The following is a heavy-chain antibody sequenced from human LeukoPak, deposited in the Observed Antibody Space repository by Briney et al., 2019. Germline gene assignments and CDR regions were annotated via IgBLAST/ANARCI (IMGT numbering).Heavy chain of an antibody. V-gene: IGHV4-39*01. Sequence: SETLSLACTVSGGSISSSSYYWGWIRQPPGKRLEWIGSIYYSGSTHYNPSLKSRVTISVDTSKNQFSLKLSSVTAADTAVYYCARLRRLFCSGGSCYSGWDFDYWGQGTLVTVSS. CDR2: IYYSGST. J-gene: IGHJ4*02. CDR3: ARLRRLFCSGGSCYSGWDFDY. CDR1: GGSISSSSYY. D-gene: IGHD2-15*01.